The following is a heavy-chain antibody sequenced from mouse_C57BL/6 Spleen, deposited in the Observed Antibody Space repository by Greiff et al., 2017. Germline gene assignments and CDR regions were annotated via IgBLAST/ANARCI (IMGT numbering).Heavy chain of an antibody. V-gene: IGHV1-82*01. CDR1: GYAFSSSW. CDR2: IYPGDGDT. CDR3: ARTAYAMDY. J-gene: IGHJ4*01. Sequence: QVQLKESGPELVKPGASVKISCKASGYAFSSSWMNWVKQRPGTGLEWIGRIYPGDGDTNCNGKFKGKAPLTADKSSSTAYMQLSSLTSEDSAVSFCARTAYAMDYWGQGTSVTVSS.